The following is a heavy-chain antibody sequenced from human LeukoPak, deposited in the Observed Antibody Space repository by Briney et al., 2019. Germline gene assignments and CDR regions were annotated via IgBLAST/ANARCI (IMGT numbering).Heavy chain of an antibody. CDR2: IYYSGST. CDR3: ARVPPIPGTIDY. D-gene: IGHD2-2*02. V-gene: IGHV4-59*01. CDR1: GGSFSGYY. Sequence: SETLSLTCAVYGGSFSGYYWSWIRQPPGKGLEWIGYIYYSGSTNYNPSLKSRVTISVDTSKNQFSLKLSSVTAADTAVYYCARVPPIPGTIDYWGQGTLVTVSS. J-gene: IGHJ4*02.